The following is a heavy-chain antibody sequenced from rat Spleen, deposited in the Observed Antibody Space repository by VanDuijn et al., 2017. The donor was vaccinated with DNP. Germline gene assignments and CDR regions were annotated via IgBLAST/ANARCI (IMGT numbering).Heavy chain of an antibody. D-gene: IGHD4-1*01. V-gene: IGHV5-17*01. CDR2: IIYDGSTT. CDR1: RFTFSDYA. Sequence: EVQLVESGGGLVQPGRSLKFSCTASRFTFSDYAMAWVRQAPKKGLEWVATIIYDGSTTYYRDSVKGRFTISRDYANNTLYLQIDSLRSEDTATYYCARHFATGYFDYWGQGVMVTVSS. CDR3: ARHFATGYFDY. J-gene: IGHJ2*01.